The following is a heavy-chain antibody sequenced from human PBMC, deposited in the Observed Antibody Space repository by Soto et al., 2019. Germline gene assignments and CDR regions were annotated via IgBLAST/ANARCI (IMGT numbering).Heavy chain of an antibody. Sequence: GGSLRLSCAASGFTFSSYSMNWVHQAPGKGLEWVSSISSSSSYIYYADSVKGRFTISRDNAKNSLYLQMNSLRAEDTAVYYCARDVGYVVVPAAIERYFDYWGQGTLVTVSS. J-gene: IGHJ4*02. D-gene: IGHD2-2*02. CDR3: ARDVGYVVVPAAIERYFDY. CDR2: ISSSSSYI. CDR1: GFTFSSYS. V-gene: IGHV3-21*01.